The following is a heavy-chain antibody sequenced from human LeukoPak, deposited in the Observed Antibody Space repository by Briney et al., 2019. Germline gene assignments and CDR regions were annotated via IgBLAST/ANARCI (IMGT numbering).Heavy chain of an antibody. V-gene: IGHV3-30*18. CDR1: GFTFSSYG. Sequence: GGSLRLSCAASGFTFSSYGMHWVRQAPGKGLEWVAVISYDGSNKYYADSVKGRFTISRDNSKNTLYLQMNSLRAEDTAVYYCAKDTYFGELLSTLFDYWGQGTLVTVSS. CDR3: AKDTYFGELLSTLFDY. CDR2: ISYDGSNK. J-gene: IGHJ4*02. D-gene: IGHD3-10*01.